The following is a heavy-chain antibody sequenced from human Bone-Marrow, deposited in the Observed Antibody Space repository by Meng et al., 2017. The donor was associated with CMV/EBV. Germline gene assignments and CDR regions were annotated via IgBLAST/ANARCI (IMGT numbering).Heavy chain of an antibody. J-gene: IGHJ4*02. CDR2: IHQTGST. CDR3: ARGSLSLHGSGELDF. CDR1: GGSFDSYY. D-gene: IGHD3-10*01. Sequence: SETLSLTCGVYGGSFDSYYWSWIRQPPGKGLEWIGDIHQTGSTNYNPSLKSRVTISVDPSKRQFSLNLNSVNAADTAVYYCARGSLSLHGSGELDFWGQGTLVTFPS. V-gene: IGHV4-34*01.